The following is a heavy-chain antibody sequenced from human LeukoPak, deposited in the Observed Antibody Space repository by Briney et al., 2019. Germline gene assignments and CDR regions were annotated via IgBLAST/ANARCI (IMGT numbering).Heavy chain of an antibody. CDR3: VSFYETY. D-gene: IGHD2/OR15-2a*01. V-gene: IGHV3-74*01. J-gene: IGHJ4*02. CDR2: INSDGSWT. Sequence: GGSLRLSCAASGNYWMHWVRQVPGKGLVWVSHINSDGSWTSYADSVKGRFTISKDNAKNTVYPQMNSLRAEDTAVYYCVSFYETYWGRRTLVTVSS. CDR1: GNYW.